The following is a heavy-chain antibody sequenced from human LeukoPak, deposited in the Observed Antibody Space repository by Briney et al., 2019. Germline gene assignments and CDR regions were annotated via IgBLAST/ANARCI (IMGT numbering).Heavy chain of an antibody. CDR3: ARGGNIVVDPVGFDY. CDR2: IWYDGSNK. CDR1: GFTFSSYG. J-gene: IGHJ4*02. D-gene: IGHD2-15*01. V-gene: IGHV3-33*01. Sequence: GRSLRLSCAASGFTFSSYGMHWVRQAPGKGLEWVAVIWYDGSNKYYADSVKGRFTISIDNSKNTLYPQMNSLRAEDTAVYYCARGGNIVVDPVGFDYWGQGTLVTVSS.